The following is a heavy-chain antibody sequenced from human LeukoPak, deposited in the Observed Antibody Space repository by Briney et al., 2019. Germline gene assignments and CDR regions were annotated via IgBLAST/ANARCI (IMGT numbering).Heavy chain of an antibody. J-gene: IGHJ4*02. V-gene: IGHV3-74*01. CDR2: IDTDGSST. D-gene: IGHD3-10*01. CDR1: GFTFTRYW. CDR3: ARDPWFGELLQPY. Sequence: GGSLRLSCAASGFTFTRYWMHWVRQAPGKGLVWVSRIDTDGSSTSYADSVKGRFTISRDNAKNTLYLQMNSLRAEDTAVYYCARDPWFGELLQPYWGQGTLVPVSS.